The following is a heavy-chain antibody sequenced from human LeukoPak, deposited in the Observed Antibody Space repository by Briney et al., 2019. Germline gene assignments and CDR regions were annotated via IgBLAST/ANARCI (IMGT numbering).Heavy chain of an antibody. D-gene: IGHD2-21*01. CDR1: GFTFTTYT. CDR2: VVGNGGTT. J-gene: IGHJ4*02. V-gene: IGHV3-64*02. Sequence: GGSLRLSCAASGFTFTTYTIHWIRQAPGKGLEYVSAVVGNGGTTYYADSVRGRFTISRDNSKNTVYLQMGSLRAEDTAVYYCARERAYYYFDYWGQGAQVAVSS. CDR3: ARERAYYYFDY.